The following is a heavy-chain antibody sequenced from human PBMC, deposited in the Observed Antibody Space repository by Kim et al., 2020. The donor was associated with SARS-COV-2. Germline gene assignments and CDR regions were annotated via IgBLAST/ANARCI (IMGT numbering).Heavy chain of an antibody. CDR2: IIPIFGTA. V-gene: IGHV1-69*13. Sequence: SVKVSCKASGGTFSSYAISWVRQAPGQGLEWMGGIIPIFGTANYAQKFQGRVTITADESTSTAYMELSSLRSEDTAVYYCARGFWCSGGSCYYRGPGYYYYYYMDVWGKGTTVTVSS. CDR3: ARGFWCSGGSCYYRGPGYYYYYYMDV. CDR1: GGTFSSYA. D-gene: IGHD2-15*01. J-gene: IGHJ6*03.